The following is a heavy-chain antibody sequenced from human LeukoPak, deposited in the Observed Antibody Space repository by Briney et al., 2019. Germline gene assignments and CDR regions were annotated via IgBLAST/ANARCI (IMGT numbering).Heavy chain of an antibody. Sequence: ASVKVSCKASGYTFTNYYIHWVRQAPGQGLEWMGIINPSGGSTSYAQKFQGRVTMTRDTSTSTVYMELSSLRSEDTAVYYCARDPVYYSGYDSNDYWGQGTLVTVSS. CDR3: ARDPVYYSGYDSNDY. CDR1: GYTFTNYY. CDR2: INPSGGST. D-gene: IGHD5-12*01. J-gene: IGHJ4*02. V-gene: IGHV1-46*01.